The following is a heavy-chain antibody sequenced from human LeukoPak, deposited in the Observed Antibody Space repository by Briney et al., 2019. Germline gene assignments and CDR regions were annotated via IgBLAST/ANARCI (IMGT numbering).Heavy chain of an antibody. D-gene: IGHD3-10*01. CDR1: GFTFSSYG. Sequence: GRSLRLSCAASGFTFSSYGMHWVRQAPGKGLEWVAFIRYDGSNKYYADSVKGRFTISRDNSKNTLYLQMNSLRAEDTAVYYCAKDGYYYGSGSYNYYYMDVWGKGTTVTISS. CDR2: IRYDGSNK. V-gene: IGHV3-30*02. CDR3: AKDGYYYGSGSYNYYYMDV. J-gene: IGHJ6*03.